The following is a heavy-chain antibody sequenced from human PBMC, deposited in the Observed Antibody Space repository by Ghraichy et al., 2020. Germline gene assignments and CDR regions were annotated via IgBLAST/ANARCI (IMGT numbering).Heavy chain of an antibody. Sequence: GGSLRLSCAASGFTLSNYWMHWVRQVPGKGLVWVSRIKSDGSSTIYADSVKGRFTISRDNAKNALYLQMNSLRAEDTAVYYCAKDSSGWYASLNYFYYGMDVWGQGTTVTVSS. J-gene: IGHJ6*02. D-gene: IGHD6-19*01. CDR2: IKSDGSST. CDR1: GFTLSNYW. V-gene: IGHV3-74*01. CDR3: AKDSSGWYASLNYFYYGMDV.